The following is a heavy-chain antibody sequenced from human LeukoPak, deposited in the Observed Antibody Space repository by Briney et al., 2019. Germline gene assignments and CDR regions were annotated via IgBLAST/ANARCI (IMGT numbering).Heavy chain of an antibody. V-gene: IGHV3-7*01. CDR2: IKQDGSEK. Sequence: PGGSLRLSCAASGFTFDNYALSWVRQAPGKGLEWVANIKQDGSEKYYVDSVKGRFTISRDNAKNSLYLQMNSLRAEDTAVYYCARDKRYDFWSGYYLDYWGQGTLVTVSS. CDR3: ARDKRYDFWSGYYLDY. J-gene: IGHJ4*02. D-gene: IGHD3-3*01. CDR1: GFTFDNYA.